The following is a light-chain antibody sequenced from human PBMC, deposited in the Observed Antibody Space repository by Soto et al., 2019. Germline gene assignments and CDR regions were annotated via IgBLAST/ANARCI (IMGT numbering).Light chain of an antibody. J-gene: IGLJ1*01. CDR2: ETN. Sequence: QSVLTQPPSVSAAPGQTVTISCSGSGSNIGNNYVSWYQHLPGAAPKLLIFETNRRPAGIPDRCSGSKSGTSATLGITGLQTADEGDYYCASWDNSLSDGRVFGPGTKLTVL. V-gene: IGLV1-51*02. CDR3: ASWDNSLSDGRV. CDR1: GSNIGNNY.